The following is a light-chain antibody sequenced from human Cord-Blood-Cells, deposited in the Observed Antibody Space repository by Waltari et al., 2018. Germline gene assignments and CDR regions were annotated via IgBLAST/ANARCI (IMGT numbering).Light chain of an antibody. CDR3: QQYGRSPPIT. V-gene: IGKV3-20*01. Sequence: EIVLTQSPGTLSLSPGERATLSCRASQSVSSSYLAWYQQKPGQAPRLLIYGASSRATGITDRFSGSGAGTDLTLTISRLVPEDFAVYYCQQYGRSPPITFSQGTRLEIK. CDR2: GAS. CDR1: QSVSSSY. J-gene: IGKJ5*01.